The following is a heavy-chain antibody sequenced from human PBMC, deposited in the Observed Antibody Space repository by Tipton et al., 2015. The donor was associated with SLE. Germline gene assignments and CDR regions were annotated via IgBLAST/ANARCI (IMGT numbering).Heavy chain of an antibody. J-gene: IGHJ5*02. V-gene: IGHV4-59*11. CDR1: GGSISSHY. CDR2: IYYSGST. Sequence: TLSLTCTVSGGSISSHYWSWIRQPPGKGLEWIGYIYYSGSTNHNPSLKGRVTISVDTSKNQFSLRLTSVTAADTAVYYCARGGRGYSHGYGVLGNYFDPWGQGTLVTVSS. D-gene: IGHD5-18*01. CDR3: ARGGRGYSHGYGVLGNYFDP.